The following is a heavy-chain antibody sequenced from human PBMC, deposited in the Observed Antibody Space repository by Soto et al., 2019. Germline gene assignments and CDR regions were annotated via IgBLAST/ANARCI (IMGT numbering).Heavy chain of an antibody. Sequence: EVQLLESGGGLVQPGGSLRLSCAASGFTSSSYAMSWVRQAPGKGLEWVSAISGSDASTYYADSVKGRFTISRDNSKNTLYLQMNSLRAEDTAVYYCMLQTLWCWGQGTLVTVSS. J-gene: IGHJ4*02. CDR1: GFTSSSYA. D-gene: IGHD2-21*01. CDR2: ISGSDAST. V-gene: IGHV3-23*01. CDR3: MLQTLWC.